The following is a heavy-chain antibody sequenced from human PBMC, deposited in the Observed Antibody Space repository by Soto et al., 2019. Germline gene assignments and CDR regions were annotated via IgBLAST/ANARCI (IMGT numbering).Heavy chain of an antibody. CDR1: GGSISSGGYS. CDR3: ARGSPSGAFDI. J-gene: IGHJ3*02. V-gene: IGHV4-30-2*01. Sequence: QLQLQESGSGLVKPSQTLSLTCAVSGGSISSGGYSWSWIRQPPGKGLEWMGYIYHSGSTYYNPSLKSSVNISVDRSKSQFSLKLSSVTAAATAVYYCARGSPSGAFDIWGQGTMVTVSS. CDR2: IYHSGST. D-gene: IGHD6-13*01.